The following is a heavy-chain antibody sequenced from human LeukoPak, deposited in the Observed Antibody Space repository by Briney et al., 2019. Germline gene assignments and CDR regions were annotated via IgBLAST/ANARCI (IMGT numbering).Heavy chain of an antibody. CDR3: ARGVDYCSGGSCYWVY. V-gene: IGHV1-2*02. J-gene: IGHJ4*02. CDR2: INPNSGGT. Sequence: GASVKGSCKASGNTFTGYYMHWVRQAPGQGVEWRGWINPNSGGTNYAQKFQGRVTMTRDTSISTAYMELSRLRSDDTAVYYCARGVDYCSGGSCYWVYWGQGTLVTVSS. D-gene: IGHD2-15*01. CDR1: GNTFTGYY.